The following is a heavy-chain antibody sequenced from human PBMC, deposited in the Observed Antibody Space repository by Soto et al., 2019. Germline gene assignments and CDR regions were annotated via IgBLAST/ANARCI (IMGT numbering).Heavy chain of an antibody. V-gene: IGHV3-64D*06. CDR2: ISSNGGST. D-gene: IGHD6-19*01. Sequence: GGSLRLSCSASGFTFSSYAMHWVRQAPGKGLEYVSAISSNGGSTYYADSVKGRFTISRDNSKNTLYLQMSSLRAEDTAVYYCVKAXVSIAVAGPYYYYGMDVWGQGTTVTVSS. CDR3: VKAXVSIAVAGPYYYYGMDV. CDR1: GFTFSSYA. J-gene: IGHJ6*02.